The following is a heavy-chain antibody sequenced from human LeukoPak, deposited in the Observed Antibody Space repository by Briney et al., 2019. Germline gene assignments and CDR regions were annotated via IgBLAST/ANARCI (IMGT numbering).Heavy chain of an antibody. V-gene: IGHV4-38-2*01. CDR2: IYHSGST. D-gene: IGHD4-23*01. CDR3: ARTDYGGNGDY. J-gene: IGHJ4*02. Sequence: SETLSLTCAVSGYSISSGYYWGWIRQPPGKGLEWIGSIYHSGSTYYNPSLKSRVTISVDTSKNQFSLKLSSVTAADTAVYYCARTDYGGNGDYWGQGTLVTVSS. CDR1: GYSISSGYY.